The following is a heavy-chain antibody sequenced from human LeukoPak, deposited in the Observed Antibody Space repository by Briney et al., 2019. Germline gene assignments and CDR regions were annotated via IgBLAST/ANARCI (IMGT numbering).Heavy chain of an antibody. CDR3: ARGRDYDILTGYFYFDY. D-gene: IGHD3-9*01. CDR1: GVSISSGGYY. V-gene: IGHV4-31*03. J-gene: IGHJ4*02. CDR2: IYYSGST. Sequence: SETLSLTCTVSGVSISSGGYYWRWIRQHPGKGLEWSGYIYYSGSTYYNPSLKSRVTISVDTSKNQFSLKLSSVTAADTAVYYCARGRDYDILTGYFYFDYWGQGTLVTVSS.